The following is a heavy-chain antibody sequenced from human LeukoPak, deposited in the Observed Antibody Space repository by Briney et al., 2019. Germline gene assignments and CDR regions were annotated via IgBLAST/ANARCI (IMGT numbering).Heavy chain of an antibody. Sequence: SETLSLTCTVSGGSISSYYWSWIRRPAGKGLEWIGRIYTSGSTNYNPSLKSRVTMSVDTSKNQFSLKLSSVTAADTAVYYCARDTSILEWPTNWFDPWGQGTLVTVSS. D-gene: IGHD3-3*01. CDR3: ARDTSILEWPTNWFDP. CDR1: GGSISSYY. CDR2: IYTSGST. J-gene: IGHJ5*02. V-gene: IGHV4-4*07.